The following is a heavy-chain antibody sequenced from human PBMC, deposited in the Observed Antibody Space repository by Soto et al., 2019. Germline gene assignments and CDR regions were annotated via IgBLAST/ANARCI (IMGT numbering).Heavy chain of an antibody. CDR2: ISNDGSDK. J-gene: IGHJ3*01. CDR1: GFTFNNYG. CDR3: AKDQARAASHGID. D-gene: IGHD6-13*01. V-gene: IGHV3-30*18. Sequence: QVQLVESGGGVVQPGRSLRLSCAAPGFTFNNYGMHWARQAPGKGLEWVAAISNDGSDKYYAESVKGRLTISRDNSKNTVFLQMSSLRAEDTAVYYCAKDQARAASHGIDWGQGTMVTVSS.